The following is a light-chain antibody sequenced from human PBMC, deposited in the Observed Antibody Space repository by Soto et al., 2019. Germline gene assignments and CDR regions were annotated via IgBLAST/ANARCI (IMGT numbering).Light chain of an antibody. V-gene: IGKV3-20*01. CDR1: QSVSSNY. J-gene: IGKJ2*01. CDR2: GAS. Sequence: EIVLTQSAGTLFLSPGERATLSCRSSQSVSSNYLAWYQQKPGQAPRLLIYGASSRATGIPDRFSVSGSGTDFTLTISRLEPEDFAVYYCQHYGRSAYTFGQGTTLEIK. CDR3: QHYGRSAYT.